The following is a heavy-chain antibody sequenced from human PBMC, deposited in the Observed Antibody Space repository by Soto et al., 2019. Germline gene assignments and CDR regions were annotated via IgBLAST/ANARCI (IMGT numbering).Heavy chain of an antibody. CDR3: ARDSGVYYDILTGYLNWFDP. CDR1: GYTFTSYG. CDR2: ISAYNGNT. D-gene: IGHD3-9*01. V-gene: IGHV1-18*01. Sequence: QVQLVQSGAEVKKPGASVKVSCKASGYTFTSYGISWVRQAPGQGLEWMGWISAYNGNTNYAQKLQGRVPMTTDTSTSTAYMELRSLRSDDTAVYYCARDSGVYYDILTGYLNWFDPWGQGTLVTVSS. J-gene: IGHJ5*02.